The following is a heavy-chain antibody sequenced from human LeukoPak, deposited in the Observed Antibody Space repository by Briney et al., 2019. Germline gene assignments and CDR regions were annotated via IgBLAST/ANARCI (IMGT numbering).Heavy chain of an antibody. J-gene: IGHJ4*02. Sequence: GGSLRLSCVASGFTFSSYSMNWVRQAPGKGLEWVSYISITSDTIYYAESVKGRFTISRDDAKNSLYLQMNSLRDEDTAVYYCATDSHYAFDFWGLGTLVTVSS. CDR3: ATDSHYAFDF. V-gene: IGHV3-48*02. CDR2: ISITSDTI. CDR1: GFTFSSYS. D-gene: IGHD4-17*01.